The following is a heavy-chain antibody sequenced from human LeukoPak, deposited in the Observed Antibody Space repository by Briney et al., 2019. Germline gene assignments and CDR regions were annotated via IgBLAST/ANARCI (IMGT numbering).Heavy chain of an antibody. D-gene: IGHD2-15*01. Sequence: ASVKVSCKASGYTFTDYYMHWVRQAPGQGLEWMGRINPNSGGTNYAQKFQGRVTMTRDTSISTAYMELSRLRSDDTAVYYCATDIVVVVAATVNDAFDIWGQGTMVTVSS. CDR1: GYTFTDYY. CDR2: INPNSGGT. CDR3: ATDIVVVVAATVNDAFDI. J-gene: IGHJ3*02. V-gene: IGHV1-2*06.